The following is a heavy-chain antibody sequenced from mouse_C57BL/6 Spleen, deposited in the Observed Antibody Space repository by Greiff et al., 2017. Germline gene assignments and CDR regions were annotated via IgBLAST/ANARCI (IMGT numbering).Heavy chain of an antibody. CDR2: INPRNGGT. V-gene: IGHV1-53*01. CDR1: GYTFTSYW. Sequence: QVQLQQPGTELVKPGASVTLSCKASGYTFTSYWMHWVKKRPGQGLEWIGNINPRNGGTNYNEKFKSKATLTVDKSSSTAYMQLSSLTSEDSAVYYCARPSDSSYARDYWGQGTSVTVSS. D-gene: IGHD6-1*01. J-gene: IGHJ4*01. CDR3: ARPSDSSYARDY.